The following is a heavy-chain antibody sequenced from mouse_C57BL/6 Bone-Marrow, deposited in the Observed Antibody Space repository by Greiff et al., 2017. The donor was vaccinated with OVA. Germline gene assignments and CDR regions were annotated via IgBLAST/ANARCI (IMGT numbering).Heavy chain of an antibody. D-gene: IGHD1-1*01. CDR1: GYTFTSYG. Sequence: QVQLQQSGAELARPGASVKLSCKASGYTFTSYGISWVKQRTGQGLEWIGEIYPRSGNTYYNEKFKGKATLTADKSSSTAYMELRSLTSEDSAVYFCARSGTTVVPNWYFDVWGTGTTVTVSS. CDR2: IYPRSGNT. CDR3: ARSGTTVVPNWYFDV. J-gene: IGHJ1*03. V-gene: IGHV1-81*01.